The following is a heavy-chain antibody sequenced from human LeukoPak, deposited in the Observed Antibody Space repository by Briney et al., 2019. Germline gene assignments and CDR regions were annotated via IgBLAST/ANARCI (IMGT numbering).Heavy chain of an antibody. Sequence: ASVRVSCKGSSLTFTSSPISWVRHVPGKGLEWMGGVIAIFRSPKYAQNFHGRVTITADESTNTAYMELSNLRSEDTAVYYCARGAGPTAMLGDYYFMDVWGKGTTVTVSS. CDR3: ARGAGPTAMLGDYYFMDV. V-gene: IGHV1-69*13. CDR2: VIAIFRSP. D-gene: IGHD5-18*01. J-gene: IGHJ6*03. CDR1: SLTFTSSP.